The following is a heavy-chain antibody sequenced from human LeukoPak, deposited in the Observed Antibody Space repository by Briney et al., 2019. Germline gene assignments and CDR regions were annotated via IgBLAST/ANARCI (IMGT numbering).Heavy chain of an antibody. CDR3: ARDKVVGATIFDY. CDR1: GFTFSSYS. V-gene: IGHV3-21*01. D-gene: IGHD1-26*01. CDR2: ISSSSYI. Sequence: GGSLRLSCAASGFTFSSYSMNWVRQAPGKGLEWVSSISSSSYIYYADSVKGRFAISRDNAQNSLYLQMNSLRAEDTAVYYCARDKVVGATIFDYWGQGTLVTVSS. J-gene: IGHJ4*02.